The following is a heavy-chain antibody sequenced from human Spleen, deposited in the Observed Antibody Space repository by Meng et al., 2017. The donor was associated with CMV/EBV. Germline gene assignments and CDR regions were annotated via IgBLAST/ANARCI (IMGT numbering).Heavy chain of an antibody. V-gene: IGHV3-23*01. J-gene: IGHJ5*01. Sequence: GESLKISCAAFGFSFSTYSMNWVRQTPGKGLEWVSLIIVSDDTPYYADSVKGRFTISRDNSKNTLYLQMNSLRAEDTAVYYCAKVSGVGAYRPFDFWGQGTLVTVSS. CDR2: IIVSDDTP. CDR1: GFSFSTYS. D-gene: IGHD1-26*01. CDR3: AKVSGVGAYRPFDF.